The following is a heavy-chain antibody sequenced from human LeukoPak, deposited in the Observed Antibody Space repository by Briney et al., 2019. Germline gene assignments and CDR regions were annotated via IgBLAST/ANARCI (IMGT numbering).Heavy chain of an antibody. CDR3: AREVIAVAGGRYYYYYMDV. Sequence: ASVKVSCKVSGYTLTELSMHWVRQAPGKGLEWMGGFDPEDGETIYAQKFQGRVTMTEDTSTDTAYMELSSLRSEDTAVYYCAREVIAVAGGRYYYYYMDVWGKGTTVTVSS. J-gene: IGHJ6*03. CDR1: GYTLTELS. CDR2: FDPEDGET. D-gene: IGHD6-19*01. V-gene: IGHV1-24*01.